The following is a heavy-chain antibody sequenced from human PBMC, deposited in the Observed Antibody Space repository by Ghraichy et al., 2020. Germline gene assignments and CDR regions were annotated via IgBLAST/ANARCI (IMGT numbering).Heavy chain of an antibody. V-gene: IGHV3-11*05. D-gene: IGHD3-3*01. CDR3: ARDYFEDDSGHYWWWADF. CDR1: GFGVNEFD. J-gene: IGHJ4*02. Sequence: GGSLRLSCAASGFGVNEFDMKWFLQAPGKGLEWIAYISHSSTYKNYADSVKGRFTVSRDNFRDILYLQMDGLRAEDTAVYYCARDYFEDDSGHYWWWADFWGQGALVTVSS. CDR2: ISHSSTYK.